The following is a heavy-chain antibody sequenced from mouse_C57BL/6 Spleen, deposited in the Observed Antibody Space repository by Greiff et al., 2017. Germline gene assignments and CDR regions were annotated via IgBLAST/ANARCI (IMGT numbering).Heavy chain of an antibody. J-gene: IGHJ1*03. V-gene: IGHV1-69*01. CDR1: GYTFTSYW. D-gene: IGHD1-1*01. CDR3: ARSDYCGRGDGFFDV. Sequence: VQLQQPGAELVMPGASVKLSCKASGYTFTSYWMHWVKQRPGQGLEWIGEIDPSDSYTNYNQKFKGKSTLTVDKSSSTAYMQLSRLTSEVSAVYYCARSDYCGRGDGFFDVWGTGTTVTVSS. CDR2: IDPSDSYT.